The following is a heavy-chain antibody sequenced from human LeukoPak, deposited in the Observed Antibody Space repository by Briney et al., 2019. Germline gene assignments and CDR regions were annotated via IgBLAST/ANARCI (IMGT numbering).Heavy chain of an antibody. V-gene: IGHV5-51*01. CDR2: IYPGDSDT. CDR1: GYRFTSYW. D-gene: IGHD3-10*01. CDR3: ARSSHYYYGSGPLHAYYFDY. Sequence: GESLKISCKGSGYRFTSYWIGWVRPMPGKGLEWMGIIYPGDSDTRHSPSFQGQVTISTDNSISTAYLQWSSLKASDTAMYYCARSSHYYYGSGPLHAYYFDYWGQGTLVTVSS. J-gene: IGHJ4*02.